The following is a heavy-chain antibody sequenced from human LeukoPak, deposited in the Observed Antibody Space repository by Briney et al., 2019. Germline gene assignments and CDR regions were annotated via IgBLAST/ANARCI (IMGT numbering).Heavy chain of an antibody. D-gene: IGHD6-13*01. Sequence: GGSLRLSCAASGFTFSSYAMSWVRQAPGKGLEWVSAISGSGGSTYYADSVKGRFTISRDNSKNTLYLQMNSLRAEDTAAYYCAKQVGYSSSSPFDYWGQGTLVTVSS. V-gene: IGHV3-23*01. CDR1: GFTFSSYA. CDR2: ISGSGGST. CDR3: AKQVGYSSSSPFDY. J-gene: IGHJ4*02.